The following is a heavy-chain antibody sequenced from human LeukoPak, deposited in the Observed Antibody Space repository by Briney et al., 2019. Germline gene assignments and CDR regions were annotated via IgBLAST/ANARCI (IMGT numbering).Heavy chain of an antibody. CDR1: GYTFTSYG. J-gene: IGHJ6*03. D-gene: IGHD4-17*01. V-gene: IGHV1-18*01. Sequence: ASVKVSCKASGYTFTSYGISWVRQAPGQGLEWMGWISGYNGNTNYAQKVQGRVTMTADTSTSTAFMELRSLRSDDTAVYYCARDYGDYYYYYYMDVWGEGTTVTISS. CDR3: ARDYGDYYYYYYMDV. CDR2: ISGYNGNT.